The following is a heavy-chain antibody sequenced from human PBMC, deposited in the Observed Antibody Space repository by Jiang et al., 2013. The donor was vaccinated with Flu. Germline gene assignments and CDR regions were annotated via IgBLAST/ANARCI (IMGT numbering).Heavy chain of an antibody. J-gene: IGHJ3*02. CDR2: SITVGAP. D-gene: IGHD1-14*01. V-gene: IGHV4-59*13. CDR3: ARRRRDRVAFDI. Sequence: IRQPPGEGTWSGLAISITVGAPDYNPSLKSRVTISVDTSKNQFSLKLNSVTAADTAVYYCARRRRDRVAFDIWGQGTMVTVSS.